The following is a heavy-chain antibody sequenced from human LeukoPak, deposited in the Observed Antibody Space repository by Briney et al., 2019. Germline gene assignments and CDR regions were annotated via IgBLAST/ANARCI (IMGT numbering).Heavy chain of an antibody. CDR1: GFTFHTSA. CDR2: IVLGSGNT. D-gene: IGHD3-22*01. Sequence: SVKVSCKASGFTFHTSAMQWVRQARGQRLEWIGWIVLGSGNTVYSHKFHDRVIITRDMSTSTVYMELDSLGSEDTAVYYCARGPRYYYDSSGYSYFDYWGQGTLVTVSS. J-gene: IGHJ4*02. CDR3: ARGPRYYYDSSGYSYFDY. V-gene: IGHV1-58*02.